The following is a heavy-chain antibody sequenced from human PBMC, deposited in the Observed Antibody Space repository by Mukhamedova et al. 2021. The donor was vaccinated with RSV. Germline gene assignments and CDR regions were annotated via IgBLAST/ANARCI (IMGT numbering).Heavy chain of an antibody. Sequence: YMHWVRQAPGQGLEWMGWINPNSGGTNYAQKFQGRVTMTRDTSISTAYMELSRLRSDDTAVYYCATSYVGYDFWSGYYTHPFDY. V-gene: IGHV1-2*02. CDR1: Y. J-gene: IGHJ4*01. CDR3: ATSYVGYDFWSGYYTHPFDY. CDR2: INPNSGGT. D-gene: IGHD3-3*01.